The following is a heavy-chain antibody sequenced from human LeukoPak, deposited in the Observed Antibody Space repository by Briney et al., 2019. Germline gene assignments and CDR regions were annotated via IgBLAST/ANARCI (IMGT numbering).Heavy chain of an antibody. CDR2: IIPILGIA. J-gene: IGHJ4*02. V-gene: IGHV1-69*04. CDR3: ASKYYDSSGYYELDY. CDR1: GGTFSSYA. D-gene: IGHD3-22*01. Sequence: SVTVSCTASGGTFSSYAISWVRQAPGQGLEWMGRIIPILGIANYAQKFQGRVTITADKSTSTAYMELSSLRSEDTAVYYCASKYYDSSGYYELDYWGQGTLVTVSS.